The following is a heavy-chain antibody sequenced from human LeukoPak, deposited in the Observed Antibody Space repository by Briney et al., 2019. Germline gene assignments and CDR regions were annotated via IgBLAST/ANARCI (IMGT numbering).Heavy chain of an antibody. CDR1: GFTFSSYS. Sequence: GGSLRLSCAASGFTFSSYSMNWVRQAPGKGLEWVSSISSSSSYIYYADSVKGRFTISRDNAKNSLYLQMNSLRAEDTAVYYCARDAMVRGVIIEAFDYWGQGTLVTVSS. CDR2: ISSSSSYI. V-gene: IGHV3-21*01. J-gene: IGHJ4*02. D-gene: IGHD3-10*01. CDR3: ARDAMVRGVIIEAFDY.